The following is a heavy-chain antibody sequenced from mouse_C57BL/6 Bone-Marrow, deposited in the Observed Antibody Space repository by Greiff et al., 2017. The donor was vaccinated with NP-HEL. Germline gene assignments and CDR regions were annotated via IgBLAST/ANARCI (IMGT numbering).Heavy chain of an antibody. J-gene: IGHJ4*01. CDR1: GFTFSDYG. CDR3: ARRYRGLYYYAMDY. V-gene: IGHV5-17*01. D-gene: IGHD2-12*01. Sequence: EVQVVESGGGLVKPGGSLKLSCAASGFTFSDYGMHWVRQAPETGLEWVAYISSGSSTIYYADTVKGRFTISRDNAKNTLFLQMTSLRSEDTAMYYCARRYRGLYYYAMDYWGQGTSVTVSS. CDR2: ISSGSSTI.